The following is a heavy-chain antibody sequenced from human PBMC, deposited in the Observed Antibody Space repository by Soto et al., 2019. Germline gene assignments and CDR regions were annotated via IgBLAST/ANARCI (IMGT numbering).Heavy chain of an antibody. V-gene: IGHV3-21*01. D-gene: IGHD2-15*01. Sequence: GGSLRLSCAASGFTFSSYSMNWVRQAPGKGLEWVSSISSSSSYIYYADSVKGRFTISRDNAKNSLYLQMNSLRAEDTAVYYCARPRRYCSGGSCYPYGMDVWGQGTTVTVSS. CDR1: GFTFSSYS. J-gene: IGHJ6*02. CDR3: ARPRRYCSGGSCYPYGMDV. CDR2: ISSSSSYI.